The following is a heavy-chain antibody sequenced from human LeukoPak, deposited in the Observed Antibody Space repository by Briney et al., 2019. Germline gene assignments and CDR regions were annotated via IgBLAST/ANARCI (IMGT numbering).Heavy chain of an antibody. CDR1: GYTFAAYY. J-gene: IGHJ3*02. CDR3: ATGYGYDILTGYCGDPRDAFDI. Sequence: PGASVKVSCKTSGYTFAAYYIHWVRQAPGKGLEWMGGFDPEDGETIYAQKFQGRVTMTEDTSTDTAYMELSSLRSEDTAVYYCATGYGYDILTGYCGDPRDAFDIWGQGTMVTVSS. D-gene: IGHD3-9*01. CDR2: FDPEDGET. V-gene: IGHV1-24*01.